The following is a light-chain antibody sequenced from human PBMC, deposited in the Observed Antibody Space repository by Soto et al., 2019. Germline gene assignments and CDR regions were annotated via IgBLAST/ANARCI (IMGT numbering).Light chain of an antibody. CDR1: QSVSSSY. CDR2: DAS. V-gene: IGKV3-20*01. CDR3: QQYGSSPPIT. Sequence: EIVLTQSPGTLSLSPGEIATLSFSASQSVSSSYLAWYQQKPGQAPRLLIYDASSRATGIPDRFSGSGSGTDFTLTISRLEPEDFAVYYCQQYGSSPPITFGQGTRWRL. J-gene: IGKJ5*01.